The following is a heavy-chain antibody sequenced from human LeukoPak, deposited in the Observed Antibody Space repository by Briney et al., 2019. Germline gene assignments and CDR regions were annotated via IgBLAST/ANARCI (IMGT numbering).Heavy chain of an antibody. V-gene: IGHV4-39*01. CDR1: GGSISSSSYY. CDR3: ASGGSSSWYRWFDP. J-gene: IGHJ5*02. Sequence: PSETLSLTCTVSGGSISSSSYYWGWIRQPPGKGLEWIGDISYSGSTYYNPSLKSRATISVDTSKNQFSLKLSSVTATDTAVYYCASGGSSSWYRWFDPWGQGTLVTVSS. CDR2: ISYSGST. D-gene: IGHD6-13*01.